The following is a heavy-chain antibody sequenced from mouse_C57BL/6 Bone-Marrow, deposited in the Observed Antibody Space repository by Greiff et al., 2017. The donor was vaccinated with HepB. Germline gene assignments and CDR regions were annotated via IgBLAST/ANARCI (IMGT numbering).Heavy chain of an antibody. CDR1: GYTFTSYW. D-gene: IGHD2-12*01. Sequence: VQLQQPGAELVKPGASVKMSCKASGYTFTSYWITWVTQRPGQGLEWIGDIYPGSGSTNYTDKFKSKATLTVDTSSSIAYMQLSSLTSEDSAVYYCARDGYRYYLDYWGQGTSVTVSS. CDR2: IYPGSGST. J-gene: IGHJ4*01. CDR3: ARDGYRYYLDY. V-gene: IGHV1-55*01.